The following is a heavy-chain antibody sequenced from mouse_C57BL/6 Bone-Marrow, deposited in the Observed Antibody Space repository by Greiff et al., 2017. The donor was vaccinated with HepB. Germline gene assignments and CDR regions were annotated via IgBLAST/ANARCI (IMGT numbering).Heavy chain of an antibody. CDR2: ISSGGDYI. Sequence: DVHLVESGEGLVKPGGSLKLSCAASGFTFSSYAMSWVRQTPEKRLEWVAYISSGGDYIYYADTVKGRFTISRDNARNTLYLQMSSLKSEDTAMYYCTRDSPGFAYWGQGTLVTVSA. D-gene: IGHD3-2*01. J-gene: IGHJ3*01. CDR3: TRDSPGFAY. V-gene: IGHV5-9-1*02. CDR1: GFTFSSYA.